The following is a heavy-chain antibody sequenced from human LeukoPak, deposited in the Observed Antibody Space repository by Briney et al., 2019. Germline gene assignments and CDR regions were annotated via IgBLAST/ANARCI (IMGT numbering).Heavy chain of an antibody. CDR2: IYYSGST. CDR3: ARNIAVAVDYYYGMDV. V-gene: IGHV4-59*12. CDR1: GGSISSYY. D-gene: IGHD6-19*01. J-gene: IGHJ6*02. Sequence: SETLSLTCTVSGGSISSYYWSWIRQPPGKGLEGIGYIYYSGSTNYNPSLKSRVTISVDTSKNQFSLKLSSVTAADTAVYYCARNIAVAVDYYYGMDVWGQGTTVTVSS.